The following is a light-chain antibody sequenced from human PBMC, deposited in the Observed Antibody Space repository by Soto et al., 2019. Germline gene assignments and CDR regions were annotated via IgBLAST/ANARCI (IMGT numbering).Light chain of an antibody. CDR1: QSVNTY. CDR3: QQGYSNPGT. CDR2: AAS. J-gene: IGKJ1*01. V-gene: IGKV1-39*01. Sequence: DIRMTQSPSSLSASVGDRVTITCRASQSVNTYLHWYQQKEGQAPKLLIYAASNLQSGVPSRFSGRGSGTDFTLTVESLQPEDFATYYCQQGYSNPGTVGQGTKVEVK.